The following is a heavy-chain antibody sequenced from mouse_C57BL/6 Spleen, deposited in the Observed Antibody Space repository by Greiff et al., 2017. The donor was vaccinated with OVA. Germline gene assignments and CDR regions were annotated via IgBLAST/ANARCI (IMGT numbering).Heavy chain of an antibody. Sequence: KLVESGGDLVKPGGSLKLSCAASGFTFSSYGMSWVRQTPDKRLEWVATISSGGSYTYYPDSVKGRFTISRDNAKNTLYLQMSSLKSEDTAMYYCARQGTIVTHFDYWGQGTTLTVSS. D-gene: IGHD2-5*01. V-gene: IGHV5-6*02. CDR2: ISSGGSYT. J-gene: IGHJ2*01. CDR1: GFTFSSYG. CDR3: ARQGTIVTHFDY.